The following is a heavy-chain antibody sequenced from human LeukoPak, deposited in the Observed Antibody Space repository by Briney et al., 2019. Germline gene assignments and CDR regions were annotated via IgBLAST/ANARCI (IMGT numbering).Heavy chain of an antibody. D-gene: IGHD1-26*01. Sequence: GGSLRLSCAASGFTFSSYAMHWVRQAPGKGLGWVAIISYDGGNKYYSDSVKGRFTISRDNSKNTLYLHMNSLKTEDTAVYYCARALYSGSYYVPIDSWGQGTLVTVSS. V-gene: IGHV3-30-3*01. CDR2: ISYDGGNK. CDR3: ARALYSGSYYVPIDS. CDR1: GFTFSSYA. J-gene: IGHJ4*02.